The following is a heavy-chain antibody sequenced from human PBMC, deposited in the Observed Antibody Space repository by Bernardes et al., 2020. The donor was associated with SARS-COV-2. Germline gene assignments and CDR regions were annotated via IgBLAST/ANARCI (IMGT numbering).Heavy chain of an antibody. CDR1: GFTFSSYW. Sequence: GWSLRLSCAASGFTFSSYWMHWVRQAPGKGLVWVSRINSDGSSTRYADSVKGRFTISRDNAKNTLYLQMNSLRAEDTAVYYCVRDVAVTGTHFDYWGQGTLVTVSS. J-gene: IGHJ4*02. CDR3: VRDVAVTGTHFDY. D-gene: IGHD2-21*02. V-gene: IGHV3-74*01. CDR2: INSDGSST.